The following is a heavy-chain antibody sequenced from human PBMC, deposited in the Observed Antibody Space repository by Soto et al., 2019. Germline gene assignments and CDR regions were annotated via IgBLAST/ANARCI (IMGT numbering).Heavy chain of an antibody. J-gene: IGHJ4*02. V-gene: IGHV4-59*01. D-gene: IGHD3-10*01. Sequence: SGTLSLTFTVSGGSISSYYWSWIRQPPGKGLEWIGYIYYSGSTNYNPSLKSRVTISVDTSKNQFSLKLSSVTAADTAVYYCAREEYYGSGSYSYWGQGTLVTVSS. CDR2: IYYSGST. CDR1: GGSISSYY. CDR3: AREEYYGSGSYSY.